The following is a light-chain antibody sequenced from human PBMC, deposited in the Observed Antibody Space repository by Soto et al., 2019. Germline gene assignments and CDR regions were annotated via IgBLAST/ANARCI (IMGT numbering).Light chain of an antibody. CDR2: AAS. CDR1: QGISSY. J-gene: IGKJ5*01. Sequence: HLTPPPSSLSASVGDRVTITCRASQGISSYLAWYQQKPGKAPKLLIYAASTLQSGVPSRFSGSGSGTDFTLTISSLQPEDFATYYCQQLNSYPLITFGQGTRLEIK. V-gene: IGKV1-9*01. CDR3: QQLNSYPLIT.